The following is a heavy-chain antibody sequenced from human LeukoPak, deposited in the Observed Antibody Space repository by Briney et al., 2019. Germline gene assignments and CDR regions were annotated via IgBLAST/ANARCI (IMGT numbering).Heavy chain of an antibody. D-gene: IGHD1-26*01. V-gene: IGHV3-23*01. CDR1: GFTFSSYA. Sequence: PGGSLRLSCAASGFTFSSYAMSWVRQPPGKGLEWVSAISGSGGSTYYADSVKGRFTISRDNSKNTLYLQMNSLRAEDTAVYYCAKDIVGVHRGSTALGYWGQGTLVTVSS. J-gene: IGHJ4*02. CDR2: ISGSGGST. CDR3: AKDIVGVHRGSTALGY.